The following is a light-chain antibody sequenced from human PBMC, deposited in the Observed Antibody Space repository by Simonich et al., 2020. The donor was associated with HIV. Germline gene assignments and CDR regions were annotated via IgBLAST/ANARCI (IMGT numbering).Light chain of an antibody. Sequence: QSALTQPASVSGSPGQSITISCTGTTSDVGSYNLVSWYQPHPGKAPKLMIYEGSKRPSGVSDRFSGSKFGNTASLTISGLQAEDEADYYCCSYAGTSTVIFGGGTKLTVL. CDR3: CSYAGTSTVI. J-gene: IGLJ2*01. CDR2: EGS. V-gene: IGLV2-23*01. CDR1: TSDVGSYNL.